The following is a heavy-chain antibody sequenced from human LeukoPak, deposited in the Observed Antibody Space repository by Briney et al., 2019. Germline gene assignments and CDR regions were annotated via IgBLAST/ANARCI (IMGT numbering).Heavy chain of an antibody. V-gene: IGHV3-48*03. D-gene: IGHD6-13*01. CDR2: MSSSGSTT. Sequence: GGSLRLSCAASGFXFSSYEMNWVRQAPGKGLEWVSYMSSSGSTTHYADSVKGRFAISRDNAKNSLYLQMNSLRAEDTAVYYCARVLKAAGMNFDYWGQGTLVTVSS. CDR1: GFXFSSYE. CDR3: ARVLKAAGMNFDY. J-gene: IGHJ4*02.